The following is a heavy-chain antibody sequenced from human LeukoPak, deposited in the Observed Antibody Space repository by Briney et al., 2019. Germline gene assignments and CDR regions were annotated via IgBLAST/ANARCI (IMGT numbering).Heavy chain of an antibody. CDR1: GGSISSYY. V-gene: IGHV4-59*12. J-gene: IGHJ1*01. CDR3: ASGYDSSGYYYFQH. D-gene: IGHD3-22*01. Sequence: PSETLSLTCTVSGGSISSYYWSWIRQPPGKGLEWIGYIYYSGSTNYNPSLKSRVTISVDTSKNQFSLKLSSVTAADTAVYYCASGYDSSGYYYFQHWGQGTLVTVSS. CDR2: IYYSGST.